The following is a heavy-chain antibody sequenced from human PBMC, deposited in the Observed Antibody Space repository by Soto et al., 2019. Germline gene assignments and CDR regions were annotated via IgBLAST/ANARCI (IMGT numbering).Heavy chain of an antibody. J-gene: IGHJ4*02. CDR1: GGSISSSSYY. CDR2: IYYSGST. Sequence: SETLSLTCTVSGGSISSSSYYWGWIRQPPGKGLEWIGSIYYSGSTYYNPSLKSRVTISVDTSKNQFSLKLSSVTAADTAVYYCARHAYSGSDQEGIDYWGQGTLVTVSS. V-gene: IGHV4-39*01. D-gene: IGHD1-26*01. CDR3: ARHAYSGSDQEGIDY.